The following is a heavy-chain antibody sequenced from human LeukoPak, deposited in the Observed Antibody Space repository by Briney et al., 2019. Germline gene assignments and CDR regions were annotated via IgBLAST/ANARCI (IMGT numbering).Heavy chain of an antibody. D-gene: IGHD5-18*01. CDR1: GGSVSIGSYY. CDR2: IYYSGST. CDR3: ARGGAIQLWLAPLDY. J-gene: IGHJ4*02. Sequence: PSETLSLTCTVSGGSVSIGSYYWSWIRQPPGKGLEWIGYIYYSGSTNYNPSLKSRVTISVDTSKNQFSLKLSSVTAADTAVYYCARGGAIQLWLAPLDYWGQGTLVTVSS. V-gene: IGHV4-61*01.